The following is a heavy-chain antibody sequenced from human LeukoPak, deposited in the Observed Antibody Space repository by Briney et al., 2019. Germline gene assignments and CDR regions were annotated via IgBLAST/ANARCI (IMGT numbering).Heavy chain of an antibody. CDR2: ISGSGGST. J-gene: IGHJ5*02. CDR1: GFTFSSYA. CDR3: AKDESLYSNGWELGWFDP. D-gene: IGHD6-19*01. Sequence: GGSLRLSCAASGFTFSSYAMSWVRQAPGKGLEWVSAISGSGGSTYYADSVKGRFTISRDNSKNTPYLQMNSLRAEDTAVYYCAKDESLYSNGWELGWFDPWGQGTLVTVSS. V-gene: IGHV3-23*01.